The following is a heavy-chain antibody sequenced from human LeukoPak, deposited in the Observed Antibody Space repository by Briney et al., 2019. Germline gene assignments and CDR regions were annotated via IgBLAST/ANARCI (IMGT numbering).Heavy chain of an antibody. J-gene: IGHJ4*02. V-gene: IGHV4-38-2*02. CDR2: MYHSGST. D-gene: IGHD3-10*01. CDR3: ARTRYYYNSRSYGAPYYFDY. CDR1: GYSISSGYY. Sequence: SETLSLTCNVSGYSISSGYYWGWIRQPPGKGLEWIGSMYHSGSTYYNPSLKSRVTISVDTSKNQFSLKLRSVTAADTAVYYCARTRYYYNSRSYGAPYYFDYWGQGTLVTVSS.